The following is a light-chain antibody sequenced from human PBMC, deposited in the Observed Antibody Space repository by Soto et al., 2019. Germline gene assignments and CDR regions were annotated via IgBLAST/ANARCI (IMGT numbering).Light chain of an antibody. CDR1: QSVSSY. V-gene: IGKV3-11*02. J-gene: IGKJ3*01. CDR3: QQRSNWPLFT. CDR2: DAS. Sequence: EIVLTQSPATLSLSPGERATLSCRASQSVSSYLAWYQQKPGQAPRLLIYDASNRATGIPDRFSGSGSGRDFTLTISGLEPEDFAVYYCQQRSNWPLFTFGPGTKVDIK.